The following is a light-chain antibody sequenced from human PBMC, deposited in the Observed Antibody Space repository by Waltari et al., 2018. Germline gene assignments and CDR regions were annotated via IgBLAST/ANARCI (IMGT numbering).Light chain of an antibody. V-gene: IGLV1-47*01. CDR2: KDN. J-gene: IGLJ2*01. CDR3: AAWDDSDGGRVV. CDR1: PSNLGKNF. Sequence: QSVMTQPPSLSGTPGQTVTISCSGSPSNLGKNFSFLYQQLAVTAPKLLIDKDNQRPSGVPDRFSGSKSGTSASLAISGLQSDDEADYYCAAWDDSDGGRVVFGGGTTLTVL.